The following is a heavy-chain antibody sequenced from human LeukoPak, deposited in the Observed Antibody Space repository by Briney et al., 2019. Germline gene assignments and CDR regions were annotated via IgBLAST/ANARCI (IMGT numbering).Heavy chain of an antibody. Sequence: GGSLRLSCAASGFTFSSYGMHWVRQSPGKGLEWVTIISYDGTNKYYADSVKGRFTISRDNSKNTLFLQMNSLRAEDTAVYYCARSNYYDSRSWGFDIWGQGTMVTVSS. D-gene: IGHD3-22*01. CDR3: ARSNYYDSRSWGFDI. V-gene: IGHV3-30*19. CDR2: ISYDGTNK. J-gene: IGHJ3*02. CDR1: GFTFSSYG.